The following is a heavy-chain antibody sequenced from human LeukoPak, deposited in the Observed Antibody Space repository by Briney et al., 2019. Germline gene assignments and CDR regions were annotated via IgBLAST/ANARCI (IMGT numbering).Heavy chain of an antibody. CDR2: VNPNSGDT. V-gene: IGHV1-2*02. J-gene: IGHJ4*02. CDR1: GYTFTGYY. D-gene: IGHD6-19*01. CDR3: ARGSPRLSVPGTTVDY. Sequence: ASVKVSCKASGYTFTGYYMHWVRQAPGQGLEWMGWVNPNSGDTNYAQKFQGRVTLTKDTSIDTVYMDLSSLTSDDSALYYCARGSPRLSVPGTTVDYWGQGTLVTVSS.